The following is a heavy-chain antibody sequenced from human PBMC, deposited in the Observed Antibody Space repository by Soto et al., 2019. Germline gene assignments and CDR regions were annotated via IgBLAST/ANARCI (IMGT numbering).Heavy chain of an antibody. Sequence: PGGSLRLSCAASGFTFSNAWMSWVRQAPGKGLEWVSVIYSGGSTYYADSVKGRFTISRDNSKNTLYLQMNSLRAEDTAVYYCAKDLIAAAGTGNWFDPWGQGTLVTVSS. V-gene: IGHV3-66*02. D-gene: IGHD6-13*01. CDR2: IYSGGST. CDR3: AKDLIAAAGTGNWFDP. CDR1: GFTFSNAW. J-gene: IGHJ5*02.